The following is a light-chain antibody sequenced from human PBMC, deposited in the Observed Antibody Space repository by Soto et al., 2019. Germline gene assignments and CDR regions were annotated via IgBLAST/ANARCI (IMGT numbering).Light chain of an antibody. J-gene: IGKJ5*01. Sequence: ERVMTQSPATLSVSPGERVTLSCRASQSVSSNLAWYQQKPGQAPRLLIYSAFFRATGIPARFSGSGFGTEFTLTISSLQSEDFAVYYCQQYKNWPLVGQGTRREIK. V-gene: IGKV3-15*01. CDR1: QSVSSN. CDR2: SAF. CDR3: QQYKNWPL.